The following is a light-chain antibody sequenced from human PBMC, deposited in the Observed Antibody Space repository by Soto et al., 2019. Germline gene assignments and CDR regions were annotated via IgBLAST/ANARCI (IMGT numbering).Light chain of an antibody. Sequence: DIQMTQSPSTLSASVGDRVTITCRASQTVSIWLAWYQQKPGKAPKLLIYDVSSLESGVPSRFSGSGSGTEFTLTISSLQPDDFATYYCQQYYSYSRTFGQGTKVDIK. CDR2: DVS. CDR1: QTVSIW. V-gene: IGKV1-5*01. CDR3: QQYYSYSRT. J-gene: IGKJ1*01.